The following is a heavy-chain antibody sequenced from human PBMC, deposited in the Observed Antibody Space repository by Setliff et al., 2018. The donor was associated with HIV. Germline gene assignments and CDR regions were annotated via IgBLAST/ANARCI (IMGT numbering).Heavy chain of an antibody. CDR1: GGSISSYY. Sequence: SETLSLTCTVSGGSISSYYWSWIRQPAGKGLEWIGHIYTSGSTNYNPSLKSRVTMSVDTSKNQFSLKLSSVTAADTAVYYCAKGENEQWLVVGLFDYWGQGTLVTVSS. CDR2: IYTSGST. V-gene: IGHV4-4*07. CDR3: AKGENEQWLVVGLFDY. J-gene: IGHJ4*02. D-gene: IGHD6-19*01.